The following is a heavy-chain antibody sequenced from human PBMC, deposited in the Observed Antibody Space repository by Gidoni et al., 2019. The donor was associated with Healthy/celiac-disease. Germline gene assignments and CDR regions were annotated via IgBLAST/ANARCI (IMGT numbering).Heavy chain of an antibody. V-gene: IGHV3-9*01. J-gene: IGHJ6*02. CDR3: AKDIVVVPADGGYGMDV. D-gene: IGHD2-2*01. Sequence: EVQLVESGGGLVQPGRSLRLSCAASGFTFDDYAMHWFRQAPGKGLEWVSDISWNSGSIGYADSVKGRFTISRDNAKNSLYLQMNSLRAEDTALYYCAKDIVVVPADGGYGMDVWGQGTTVTVSS. CDR1: GFTFDDYA. CDR2: ISWNSGSI.